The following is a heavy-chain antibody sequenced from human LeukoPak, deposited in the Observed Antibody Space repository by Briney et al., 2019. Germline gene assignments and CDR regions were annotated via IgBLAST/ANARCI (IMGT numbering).Heavy chain of an antibody. Sequence: PGGSLRLSCAASGFTFSSYAMSWVRQAPGKGLEWVSAISGSGGSTYYADSVKGRFTISRDNSKNTLYLQMNSLRAEDTAVYYCAKTPSTAVAPRGGAFDIWGQGTMVTVSS. CDR2: ISGSGGST. J-gene: IGHJ3*02. V-gene: IGHV3-23*01. D-gene: IGHD6-19*01. CDR3: AKTPSTAVAPRGGAFDI. CDR1: GFTFSSYA.